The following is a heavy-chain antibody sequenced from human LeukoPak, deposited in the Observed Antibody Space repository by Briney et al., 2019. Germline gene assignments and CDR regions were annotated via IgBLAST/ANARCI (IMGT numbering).Heavy chain of an antibody. CDR2: ISPSGST. Sequence: SETLSLTCAVSGYSIGNGYYWGWVRQPPGKGLEWIETISPSGSTFYNPSLKSRVTISKDTSKNQFSLNLSSVTAADTAVYYCARRVILTTEKYFDPWGQGTLVTVSS. J-gene: IGHJ5*02. V-gene: IGHV4-38-2*01. CDR1: GYSIGNGYY. CDR3: ARRVILTTEKYFDP. D-gene: IGHD4-11*01.